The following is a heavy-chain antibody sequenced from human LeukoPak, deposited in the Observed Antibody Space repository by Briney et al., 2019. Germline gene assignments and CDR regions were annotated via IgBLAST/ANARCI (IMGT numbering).Heavy chain of an antibody. J-gene: IGHJ4*02. CDR3: ARATYGSGSYYNERYYFEY. Sequence: GGSLRLSCAASGFTFSSHGMHWVRQAPGKGLEWVAVIYRDSSTYYADSVKGRFTISRDNSKNTLYLQMKSLRAEDTAVYYCARATYGSGSYYNERYYFEYWGQGTLVTVSS. CDR2: IYRDSST. D-gene: IGHD3-10*01. V-gene: IGHV3-53*01. CDR1: GFTFSSHG.